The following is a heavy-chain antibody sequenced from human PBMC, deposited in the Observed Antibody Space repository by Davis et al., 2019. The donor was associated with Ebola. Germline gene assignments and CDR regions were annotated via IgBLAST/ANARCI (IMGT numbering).Heavy chain of an antibody. D-gene: IGHD7-27*01. CDR2: IIPILGIA. V-gene: IGHV1-69*04. Sequence: SVKVSCKASGYTFISHDINWVRQAPGQGLEWMGRIIPILGIANYAQKFQGRVTITADKSTSTAYMELSSLRSEDTAVYYCARGSWGGVIDPWGQGTLVTVSS. CDR3: ARGSWGGVIDP. CDR1: GYTFISHD. J-gene: IGHJ5*02.